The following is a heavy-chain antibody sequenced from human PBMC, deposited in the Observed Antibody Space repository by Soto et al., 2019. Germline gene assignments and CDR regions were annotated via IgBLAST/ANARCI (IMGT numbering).Heavy chain of an antibody. D-gene: IGHD2-2*02. J-gene: IGHJ4*02. CDR1: GFTFSSYA. CDR3: ARSNVKVPAAIRYFDY. V-gene: IGHV3-23*01. CDR2: ISGSGGST. Sequence: GGSLRLSCAASGFTFSSYAMSWVRQAPGKGLEWVSAISGSGGSTYYADSVKGRFTISRDNSKNTLYLQMNSLRAEDTAVYYCARSNVKVPAAIRYFDYWGQGTLVTVSS.